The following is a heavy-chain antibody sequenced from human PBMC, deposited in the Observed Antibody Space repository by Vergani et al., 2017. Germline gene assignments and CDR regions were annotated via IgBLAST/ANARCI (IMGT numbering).Heavy chain of an antibody. D-gene: IGHD3-3*01. Sequence: EVQLLESGGGLVQPGGSLRLSCAASGFTFSSYAMSWVRQAPGKGLEWVSAISGSGGSTYYADSVKGRFTIARDNSKNTLYLQMNSLRAEDTAVYYCAKAFDXFWSGYYTGNYMDVWGKGP. CDR2: ISGSGGST. CDR3: AKAFDXFWSGYYTGNYMDV. CDR1: GFTFSSYA. V-gene: IGHV3-23*01. J-gene: IGHJ6*03.